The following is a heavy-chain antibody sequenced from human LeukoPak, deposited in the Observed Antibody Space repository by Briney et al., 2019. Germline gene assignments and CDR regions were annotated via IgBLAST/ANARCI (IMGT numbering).Heavy chain of an antibody. V-gene: IGHV1-69*02. D-gene: IGHD2-21*02. J-gene: IGHJ4*02. Sequence: SVKVSCKASGGTFSSYTISWVRQAPGQGLEWMGRIIPILGIANYAQKFQGRVTITADKSTSTAYMELSSLRSEDTAVYYCARGGALGGYCGGDCYPITFDYWGQGTLVTVSS. CDR3: ARGGALGGYCGGDCYPITFDY. CDR1: GGTFSSYT. CDR2: IIPILGIA.